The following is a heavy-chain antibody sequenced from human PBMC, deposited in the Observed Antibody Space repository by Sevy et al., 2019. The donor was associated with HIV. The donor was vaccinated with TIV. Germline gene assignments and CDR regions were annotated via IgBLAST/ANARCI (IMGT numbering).Heavy chain of an antibody. V-gene: IGHV3-7*03. CDR1: GFTFSRYW. CDR2: IKVDGSEK. D-gene: IGHD2-2*01. CDR3: ARDCSSTTCLWGLDV. Sequence: GGSLRLSCAASGFTFSRYWMTWVRQAPGKGLEWVANIKVDGSEKYYVDSVKGRFTISRDNAKNSLYLQMNSLRVEDTALYYCARDCSSTTCLWGLDVWGQWTTVTVSS. J-gene: IGHJ6*02.